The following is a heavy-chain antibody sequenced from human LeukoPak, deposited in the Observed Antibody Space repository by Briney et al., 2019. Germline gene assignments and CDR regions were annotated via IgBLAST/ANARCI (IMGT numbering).Heavy chain of an antibody. CDR1: GGSSSTYY. D-gene: IGHD3-16*01. V-gene: IGHV4-59*08. Sequence: SETLSLTCTVSGGSSSTYYWSWIRQPPGKGLEWIGYISYSGSSHYNPSLKSRVTISVDSSKTQFSLKLTSVTAADTAFYYCARHIEGEGLDYWGQGTLVTVSS. CDR3: ARHIEGEGLDY. J-gene: IGHJ4*02. CDR2: ISYSGSS.